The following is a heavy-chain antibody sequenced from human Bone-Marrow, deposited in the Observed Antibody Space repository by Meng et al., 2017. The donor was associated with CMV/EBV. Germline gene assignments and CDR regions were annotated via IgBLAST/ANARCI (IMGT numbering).Heavy chain of an antibody. J-gene: IGHJ6*02. CDR3: ARGDYGGTRGSYYYYYGMDV. CDR1: GFTVSSNY. CDR2: IYSGGST. Sequence: LTCAASGFTVSSNYMSWVRQAPGKGLEWVSVIYSGGSTYYADSVKGRFTISRGNSKNTLYLQMNSLRAEDTAVYYCARGDYGGTRGSYYYYYGMDVWGQGTTVTVSS. V-gene: IGHV3-53*01. D-gene: IGHD2-21*01.